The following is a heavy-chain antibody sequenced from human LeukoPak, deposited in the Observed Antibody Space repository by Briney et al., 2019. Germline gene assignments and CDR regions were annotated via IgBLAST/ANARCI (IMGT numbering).Heavy chain of an antibody. CDR3: ARRRSTRSGSYYVPFDF. D-gene: IGHD1-26*01. J-gene: IGHJ4*02. CDR1: GGSIGSSSYY. CDR2: FYYSGST. V-gene: IGHV4-39*01. Sequence: PSETLSLTCTVSGGSIGSSSYYWGWIRQPPGKGLEWIGSFYYSGSTYYNPSLKSRVTISVDTSKNQFSLKLSSVTAADTAVYYCARRRSTRSGSYYVPFDFWGQGTLVTVSS.